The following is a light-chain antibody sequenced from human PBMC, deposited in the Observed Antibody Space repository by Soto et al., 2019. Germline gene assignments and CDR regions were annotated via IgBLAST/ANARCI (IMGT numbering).Light chain of an antibody. Sequence: DIVMTQSPDSLAVSLGERATINCKSSQSVLYSSNNKNYLAWYQQKPGQPPQLLIYWASTRESGVPDRFSGSGSGTDFTLTISSLQAEDVAVYYCQHYYTTPFTFGPGTNVDIK. J-gene: IGKJ3*01. CDR1: QSVLYSSNNKNY. CDR2: WAS. CDR3: QHYYTTPFT. V-gene: IGKV4-1*01.